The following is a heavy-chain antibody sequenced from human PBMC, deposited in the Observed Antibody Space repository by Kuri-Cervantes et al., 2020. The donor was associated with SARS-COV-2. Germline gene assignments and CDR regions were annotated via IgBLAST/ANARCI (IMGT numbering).Heavy chain of an antibody. CDR3: ARGGVGFAYDILTGYYERENTYYFDS. CDR1: GGTFNNYA. V-gene: IGHV1-69*13. D-gene: IGHD3-9*01. J-gene: IGHJ4*02. CDR2: IIPVFTTP. Sequence: SVKVSCKASGGTFNNYAISWVRQAPGQGLEWMGGIIPVFTTPTYAQTFHGRVTLSADESTSTVYMELSSLTSEDTAMYYCARGGVGFAYDILTGYYERENTYYFDSWGQGTLVTCYS.